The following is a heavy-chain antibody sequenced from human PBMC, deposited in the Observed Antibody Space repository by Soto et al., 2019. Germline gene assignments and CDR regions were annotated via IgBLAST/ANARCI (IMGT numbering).Heavy chain of an antibody. V-gene: IGHV4-34*01. CDR1: GGSFSGYY. CDR2: ISHSGST. J-gene: IGHJ3*02. CDR3: ARGECSSIYCFTRWALDI. D-gene: IGHD2-2*01. Sequence: QVQLQQWGAGLLKPSETLSLTCAVHGGSFSGYYWTWIRQTPGKGLEWMGEISHSGSTNYKPSLKSRVTMSADPSKSQFYLNLTSVTAADSGVYYCARGECSSIYCFTRWALDIWGQGTVVTASS.